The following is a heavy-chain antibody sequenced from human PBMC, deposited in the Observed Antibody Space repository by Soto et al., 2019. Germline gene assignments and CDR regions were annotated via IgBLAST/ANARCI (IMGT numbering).Heavy chain of an antibody. CDR2: IYSGDSA. CDR1: GFPFSYNY. D-gene: IGHD3-10*01. CDR3: ARGGSGSGDNFDY. Sequence: ESGGGLVQPGESLRLSCVASGFPFSYNYISWVRQAPGEGLEWVSVIYSGDSAYYADSVRGRFTISSHSSTDTVYLQMNGLRREDTAIYYCARGGSGSGDNFDYWGQGTLVTVSS. J-gene: IGHJ4*02. V-gene: IGHV3-53*04.